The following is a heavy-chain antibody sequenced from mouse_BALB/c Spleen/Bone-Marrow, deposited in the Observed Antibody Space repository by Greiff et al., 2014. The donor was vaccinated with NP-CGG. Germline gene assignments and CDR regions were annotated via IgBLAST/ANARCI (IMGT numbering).Heavy chain of an antibody. Sequence: VHVKQSGPELVKPGSSVKMSCKTSGYSFTDYTIHWVKQSHGKSLEWIGDFNPNNGGTDYNQKFQDKATLTVDKSSRTAFMELRSLTFEDSAVYYCARARWYDYWGQGTTLTVSS. CDR3: ARARWYDY. J-gene: IGHJ2*01. D-gene: IGHD1-1*02. CDR1: GYSFTDYT. CDR2: FNPNNGGT. V-gene: IGHV1-22*01.